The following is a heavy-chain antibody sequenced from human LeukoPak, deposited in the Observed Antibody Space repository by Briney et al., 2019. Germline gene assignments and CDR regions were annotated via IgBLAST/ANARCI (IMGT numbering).Heavy chain of an antibody. D-gene: IGHD2-15*01. J-gene: IGHJ3*02. CDR1: GYTFTSYG. CDR2: ISAYNRNT. V-gene: IGHV1-18*01. CDR3: ARVLCVSCWGPHAFDI. Sequence: ASVKVSCKASGYTFTSYGIRWVRQAPGQGLEWMGWISAYNRNTNYAQKLQGRVTMTTDTSTSTAYMELRSLRSDDTAVYYCARVLCVSCWGPHAFDIWGQGTMVTVSS.